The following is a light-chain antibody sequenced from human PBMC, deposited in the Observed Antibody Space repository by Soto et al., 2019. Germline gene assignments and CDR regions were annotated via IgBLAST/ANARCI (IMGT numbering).Light chain of an antibody. CDR2: WAS. V-gene: IGKV4-1*01. J-gene: IGKJ1*01. CDR1: QSVLYSSNNKKY. Sequence: DIVMTQSPDSLAVSLGERATLNCKSRQSVLYSSNNKKYLAWYQQKPGQPPKLLIYWASTRESGVPDRFSGSGSGTDFTLTISSLQAEDVAVYYCQQYYSTPRTFGQGTKVEIK. CDR3: QQYYSTPRT.